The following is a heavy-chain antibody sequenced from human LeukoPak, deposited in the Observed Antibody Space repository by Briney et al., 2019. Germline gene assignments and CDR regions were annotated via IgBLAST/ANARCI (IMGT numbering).Heavy chain of an antibody. D-gene: IGHD3-3*01. Sequence: ASVKVSCKASGYTLTGYYIHWVRQAPGQGLEWMGWINPYTGDTNSAQKFQGRVTMTTDTSTRTAYMELRSLRSDDTAVYYCARHTGSLYDFWSGYIDYWGQGTLVTVSS. CDR1: GYTLTGYY. CDR3: ARHTGSLYDFWSGYIDY. CDR2: INPYTGDT. V-gene: IGHV1-2*02. J-gene: IGHJ4*02.